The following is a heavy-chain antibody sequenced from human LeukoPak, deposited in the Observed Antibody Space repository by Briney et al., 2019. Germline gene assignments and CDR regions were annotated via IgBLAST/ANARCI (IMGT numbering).Heavy chain of an antibody. CDR2: IYHSGST. CDR1: GGSISSGGYY. V-gene: IGHV4-30-2*01. D-gene: IGHD6-13*01. J-gene: IGHJ4*02. CDR3: ARASSSWSSLDY. Sequence: SETLSLTCTVSGGSISSGGYYWSWIRQPPGKGLEWIGYIYHSGSTYYNPSLKSRVTISVDRSKNQFSLKLSSVTAADTAVYYCARASSSWSSLDYWGQGTLVTVSS.